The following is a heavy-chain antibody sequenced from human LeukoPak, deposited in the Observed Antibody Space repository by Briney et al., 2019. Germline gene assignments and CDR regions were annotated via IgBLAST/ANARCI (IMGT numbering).Heavy chain of an antibody. J-gene: IGHJ4*02. CDR2: IKSKTDGATT. CDR3: TTATVPNQ. D-gene: IGHD4-17*01. Sequence: GGSLRLSCAASGFTFSNAWMSWVRQAPGKGLEWVGRIKSKTDGATTDYAAPVKGRFTISSDDSKNTLYLQMNSLKTEDTAVHYCTTATVPNQWGQGTLVTVSS. CDR1: GFTFSNAW. V-gene: IGHV3-15*01.